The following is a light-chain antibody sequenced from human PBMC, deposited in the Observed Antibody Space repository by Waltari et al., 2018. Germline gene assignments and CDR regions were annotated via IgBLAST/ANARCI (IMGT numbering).Light chain of an antibody. Sequence: QSVLTQPASVSGSPGQSITISCTGTSSDIGAYNYVSWYQQHPGKAPKLMIYDVSKCPSGWSNRFSGSKSGNTASLTISGLQADDEADYYCSSYTRSNTWVFGGGTKLTVL. J-gene: IGLJ3*02. CDR3: SSYTRSNTWV. V-gene: IGLV2-14*01. CDR1: SSDIGAYNY. CDR2: DVS.